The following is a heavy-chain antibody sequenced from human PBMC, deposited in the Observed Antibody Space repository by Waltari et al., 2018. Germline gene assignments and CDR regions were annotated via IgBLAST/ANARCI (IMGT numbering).Heavy chain of an antibody. CDR2: ICSDGSGK. J-gene: IGHJ5*02. D-gene: IGHD1-26*01. CDR3: AKAGGIYNYPLDP. Sequence: QVEESGGGVVQPGGSLRLSCVASGYPFNNYGMHWVRQAPGTGVEWLAVICSDGSGKYYADSVKGRFTMSRDNSKNMVYLQMNSLRPEDTAVYYCAKAGGIYNYPLDPWGQGTLVTVSS. V-gene: IGHV3-30*18. CDR1: GYPFNNYG.